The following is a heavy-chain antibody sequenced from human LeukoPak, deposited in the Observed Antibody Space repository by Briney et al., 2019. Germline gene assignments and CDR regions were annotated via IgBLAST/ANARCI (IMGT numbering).Heavy chain of an antibody. CDR2: ISQSART. V-gene: IGHV4-4*02. D-gene: IGHD3-22*01. CDR1: GGSISNNW. CDR3: AGVRLGSSGFSEYFEH. Sequence: SGTLSLTCAVTGGSISNNWWTWVRQPPGKGLEWIGEISQSARTNYNPSLKSRVTMPIDESRNQFSLRMSSVTAADTAVYYCAGVRLGSSGFSEYFEHWGQGTLVTVSS. J-gene: IGHJ1*01.